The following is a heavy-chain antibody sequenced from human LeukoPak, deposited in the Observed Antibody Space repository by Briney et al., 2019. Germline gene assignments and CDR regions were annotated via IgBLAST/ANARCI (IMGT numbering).Heavy chain of an antibody. V-gene: IGHV4-59*12. Sequence: SETLSLTCAVYGGSFSGYYWSWIRQPPGKGLEWIGYISYSGNTNYNPSLKSRVTISRDTSKNQFSLKLSSVTAADTAVYYCARDRGTWNDDGFDYWGQGTLVTVSS. D-gene: IGHD1-1*01. CDR1: GGSFSGYY. CDR3: ARDRGTWNDDGFDY. J-gene: IGHJ4*02. CDR2: ISYSGNT.